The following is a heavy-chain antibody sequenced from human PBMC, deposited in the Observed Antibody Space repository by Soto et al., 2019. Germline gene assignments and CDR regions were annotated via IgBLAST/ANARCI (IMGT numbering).Heavy chain of an antibody. Sequence: QVQLQESGPGLVKPSATLSITCTVAGASISTYYWTWIRQPPGNGLQWIGNVYYTGSSKYNPSLKSRVNVSVDRYKNHISLKLNAVAAADTAVYYGARVWFGGENWLDPWGQGTLVPVSS. V-gene: IGHV4-59*01. J-gene: IGHJ5*02. CDR3: ARVWFGGENWLDP. CDR1: GASISTYY. CDR2: VYYTGSS. D-gene: IGHD3-10*01.